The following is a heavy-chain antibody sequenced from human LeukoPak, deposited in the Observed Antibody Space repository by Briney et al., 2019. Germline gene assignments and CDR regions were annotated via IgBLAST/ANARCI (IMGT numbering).Heavy chain of an antibody. CDR2: ISYDGSNK. CDR1: GFTFSSYW. D-gene: IGHD3-10*01. CDR3: ARPVGELEDYHYYGMDV. Sequence: GGSLRLSCAASGFTFSSYWMHWVRQAPGKGLEWVAVISYDGSNKYYADSVKGRFTISRDNSKNTLYLQMNSLRAEDTAVYYCARPVGELEDYHYYGMDVWGKGTTVTVSS. J-gene: IGHJ6*04. V-gene: IGHV3-30*03.